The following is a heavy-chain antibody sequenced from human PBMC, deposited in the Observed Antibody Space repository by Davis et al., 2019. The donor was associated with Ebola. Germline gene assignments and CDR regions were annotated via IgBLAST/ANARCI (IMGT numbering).Heavy chain of an antibody. V-gene: IGHV4-34*01. CDR3: ARGAAISRFDP. D-gene: IGHD6-25*01. Sequence: SDTLSLTCPASGCSISGSYWSWIRQPPGKGLEWIGEINHSGSTNYNPSLKSRFTIPVDTSKNQFSLKLRSVTAADTAVYYCARGAAISRFDPWGQGTLVTVSS. CDR2: INHSGST. CDR1: GCSISGSY. J-gene: IGHJ5*02.